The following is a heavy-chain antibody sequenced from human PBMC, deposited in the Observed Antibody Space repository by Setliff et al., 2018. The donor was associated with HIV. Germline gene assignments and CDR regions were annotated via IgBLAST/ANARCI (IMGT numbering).Heavy chain of an antibody. J-gene: IGHJ2*01. CDR2: FHYRGSP. Sequence: SETLSLTCTVSGDSINNYHWSWIRQPPGEGLEFLGFFHYRGSPIYNPSLKSRVNILVDTSKNQFSLNLTSVTAADTAVYCCARSVARDYWYFGHWGRGTRVTVSS. CDR1: GDSINNYH. D-gene: IGHD6-6*01. CDR3: ARSVARDYWYFGH. V-gene: IGHV4-59*01.